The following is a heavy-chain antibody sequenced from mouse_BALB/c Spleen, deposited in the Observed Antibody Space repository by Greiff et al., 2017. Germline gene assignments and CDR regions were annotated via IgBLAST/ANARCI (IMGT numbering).Heavy chain of an antibody. CDR3: TRHYGSWFAY. CDR1: GYTFTSYY. J-gene: IGHJ3*01. CDR2: INPSNGGT. D-gene: IGHD1-2*01. Sequence: LQESGAELVKPGASVKLSCKASGYTFTSYYMFWVKQRPGQGLEWIGEINPSNGGTNFNEKFKSKATLTVDKSSSTAYMQLSSLTSEDSAVYYCTRHYGSWFAYWGQGTLVTVSA. V-gene: IGHV1S81*02.